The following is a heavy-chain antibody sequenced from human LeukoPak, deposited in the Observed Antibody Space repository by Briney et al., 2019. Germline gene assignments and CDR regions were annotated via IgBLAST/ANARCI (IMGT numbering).Heavy chain of an antibody. D-gene: IGHD6-19*01. J-gene: IGHJ4*02. CDR3: AAESERWLVRS. CDR2: IYYSGST. CDR1: GGSISSYY. Sequence: SETLSLTCTVSGGSISSYYWSWIRQPPGKGLEWIGYIYYSGSTNYNPSLKSRVTISIDTSKNQFSLKLSSVTAADTAVYYCAAESERWLVRSWGQGTLVTVSS. V-gene: IGHV4-59*01.